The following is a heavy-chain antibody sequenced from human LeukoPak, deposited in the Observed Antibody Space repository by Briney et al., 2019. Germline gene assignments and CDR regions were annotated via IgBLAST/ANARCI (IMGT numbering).Heavy chain of an antibody. CDR2: IYPNSGGT. CDR3: ARVGGWYTDYYYYYYMDV. J-gene: IGHJ6*03. CDR1: GYIFTDYY. V-gene: IGHV1-2*02. D-gene: IGHD6-19*01. Sequence: GASVKVSCKASGYIFTDYYMHWVRQAPGQGLEWMGWIYPNSGGTNYAQKFQGRVTMTRDTSTSTAYMELRSLRSDDTAVYYRARVGGWYTDYYYYYYMDVWGKGTTVTISS.